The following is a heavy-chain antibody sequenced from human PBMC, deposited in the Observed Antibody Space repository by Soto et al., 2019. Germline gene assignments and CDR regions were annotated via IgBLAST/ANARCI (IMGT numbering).Heavy chain of an antibody. V-gene: IGHV4-59*01. CDR2: IYYSGST. D-gene: IGHD2-2*01. Sequence: PSETLSLTCTVSGGSISSYYWSWIRQPPGKGLEWIGYIYYSGSTNYNPSLKSRVTISVDTSKNQFSLKLSSVTAADTAVYYCARDVVVPAASLFYYYYGMDVWGQGTTVTAP. J-gene: IGHJ6*02. CDR3: ARDVVVPAASLFYYYYGMDV. CDR1: GGSISSYY.